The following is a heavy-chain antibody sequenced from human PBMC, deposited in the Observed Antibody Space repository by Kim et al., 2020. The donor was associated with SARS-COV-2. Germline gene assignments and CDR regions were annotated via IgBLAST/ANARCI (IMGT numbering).Heavy chain of an antibody. CDR1: GYTFTGYH. CDR2: INPNSGGT. V-gene: IGHV1-2*02. CDR3: ARDGGVNNNYCSGGSCYPDY. D-gene: IGHD2-15*01. J-gene: IGHJ4*02. Sequence: ASVKVSCKASGYTFTGYHMHWVRQAPGQGLEWMGWINPNSGGTKYAQKFQGRVTMTRDTSISTAYMELSRLRSDDTAVYYCARDGGVNNNYCSGGSCYPDYWGQGTLVTVSS.